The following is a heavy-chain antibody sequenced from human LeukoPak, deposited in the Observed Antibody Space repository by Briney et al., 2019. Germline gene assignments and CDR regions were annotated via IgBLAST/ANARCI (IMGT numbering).Heavy chain of an antibody. J-gene: IGHJ4*02. V-gene: IGHV1-69*13. D-gene: IGHD2-2*01. CDR1: GGTFSSYA. CDR2: IIPIFGTA. Sequence: GASVKVSCKASGGTFSSYAISWVRQAPGQGLEWMGGIIPIFGTANYAQKFQGRVTITADESTSTAYMELSSLRSEDTAVYYCARVYCSSTSCYGRHFDYWGQGTLVTVSS. CDR3: ARVYCSSTSCYGRHFDY.